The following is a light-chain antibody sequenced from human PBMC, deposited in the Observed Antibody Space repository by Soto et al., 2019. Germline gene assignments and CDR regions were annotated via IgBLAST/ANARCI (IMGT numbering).Light chain of an antibody. V-gene: IGLV2-14*01. Sequence: QSALTQPASVSGSPGQSITISCTGTSSDGGGYNNDSWYQQHPGKAPQLMIYDVSNRPSGVSNRFSGSKSGNTASLTISGLQAEDEADYDCSSYTSSSLYVFGTGTKLTV. CDR3: SSYTSSSLYV. CDR2: DVS. J-gene: IGLJ1*01. CDR1: SSDGGGYNN.